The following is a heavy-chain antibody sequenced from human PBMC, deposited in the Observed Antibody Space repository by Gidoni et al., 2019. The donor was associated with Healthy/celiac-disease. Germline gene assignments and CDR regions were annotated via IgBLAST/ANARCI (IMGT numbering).Heavy chain of an antibody. CDR1: GCTFRRYA. Sequence: HVQLVQSGAAVTNPGSSVKFSFQASGCTFRRYAISWVRQAPGQGLEWMGGILPIFGTENDGQKLQGRVTITEDEDTSKAYMELSRMRSEDTAVYYCARVGGYSYGDVYYFDYWGQGTLVTVSS. D-gene: IGHD5-18*01. J-gene: IGHJ4*02. CDR3: ARVGGYSYGDVYYFDY. CDR2: ILPIFGTE. V-gene: IGHV1-69*01.